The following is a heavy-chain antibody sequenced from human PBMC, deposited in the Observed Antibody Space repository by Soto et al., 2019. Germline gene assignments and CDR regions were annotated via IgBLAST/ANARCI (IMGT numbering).Heavy chain of an antibody. CDR2: INHSGST. CDR1: GGSFSGYY. D-gene: IGHD3-10*01. V-gene: IGHV4-34*01. J-gene: IGHJ6*02. CDR3: ARSYGSGSYSYGMDV. Sequence: SETLSLTCAVYGGSFSGYYWSWIRQPPGKGLEWIGEINHSGSTYYNPSLKSRVTISVDTSKNQFSLKLSSVTAADTAVYYCARSYGSGSYSYGMDVWGQGTTVTVSS.